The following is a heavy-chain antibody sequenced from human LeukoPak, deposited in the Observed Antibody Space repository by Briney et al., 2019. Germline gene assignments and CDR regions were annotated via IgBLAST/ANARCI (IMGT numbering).Heavy chain of an antibody. Sequence: GASVKVSCKASGYTFTSYGISWVRQAPGQGLEWMGWISAYNGNTNYAQKLQGRVTMTTDTSTSTAYMELRSLRSDDTAVYYCARDGHNMTTVTTRDDYWGQGALVTVSS. V-gene: IGHV1-18*01. CDR1: GYTFTSYG. CDR3: ARDGHNMTTVTTRDDY. CDR2: ISAYNGNT. J-gene: IGHJ4*02. D-gene: IGHD4-11*01.